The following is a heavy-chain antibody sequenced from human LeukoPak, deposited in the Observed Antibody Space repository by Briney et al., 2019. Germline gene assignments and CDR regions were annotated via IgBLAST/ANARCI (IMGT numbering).Heavy chain of an antibody. CDR3: AREKDTGSNHAKIRYDI. Sequence: ASVKVSCKTSGYTFANYEINWLRQSTGQGLEWMGWMSPDSGETGSAQRFQGRLTMTRNTSISTAYMELSSLRSEDTAVYYCAREKDTGSNHAKIRYDIWGQGTMVTVSS. CDR2: MSPDSGET. D-gene: IGHD1-26*01. CDR1: GYTFANYE. J-gene: IGHJ3*02. V-gene: IGHV1-8*01.